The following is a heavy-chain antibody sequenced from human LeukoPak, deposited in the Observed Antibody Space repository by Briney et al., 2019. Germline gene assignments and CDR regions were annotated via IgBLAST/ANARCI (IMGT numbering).Heavy chain of an antibody. D-gene: IGHD3-3*01. Sequence: PSETLSLTCTVSGGSISSSSSYWGWIRQPPGKGLEWIVSIYYSGSTYYNPSLKSRVTISVDTSKNPFSLKLSSVTAADTAVYYCARDSFDFWASLYYYYYMDVWGKGTTVTVSS. CDR3: ARDSFDFWASLYYYYYMDV. J-gene: IGHJ6*03. CDR1: GGSISSSSSY. CDR2: IYYSGST. V-gene: IGHV4-39*07.